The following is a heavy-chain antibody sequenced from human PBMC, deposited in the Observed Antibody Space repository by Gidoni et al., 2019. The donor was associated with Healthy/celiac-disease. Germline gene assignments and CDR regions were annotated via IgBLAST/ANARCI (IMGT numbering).Heavy chain of an antibody. CDR1: GYSISSGYY. J-gene: IGHJ4*02. CDR3: ARERGAGDYAFDY. D-gene: IGHD4-17*01. Sequence: QVQLQESGPGLVKPSATLSLTCTVSGYSISSGYYWGWIRQPPGKGLEWIGSIYHSGSTYYNPSLKSRVTISVDTSKNQFSLKLSSVTAADTAVYYWARERGAGDYAFDYWGQGTLVTVSS. V-gene: IGHV4-38-2*02. CDR2: IYHSGST.